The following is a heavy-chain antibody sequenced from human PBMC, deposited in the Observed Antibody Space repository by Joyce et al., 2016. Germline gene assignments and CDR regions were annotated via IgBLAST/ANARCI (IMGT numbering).Heavy chain of an antibody. V-gene: IGHV3-30*18. CDR2: ISNDGGNT. J-gene: IGHJ4*02. CDR3: AKDEGIGYCSGGSCENYFDY. CDR1: GFTFSRYG. D-gene: IGHD2-15*01. Sequence: QVQLVESGGGVVQPGRSLRLSCAASGFTFSRYGIHWVRQAPGKGLEWVAFISNDGGNTYYADSVKGRFTISRDNSKNPLFLQMNSLRAEDTAVYYCAKDEGIGYCSGGSCENYFDYWGQGPLVTVSS.